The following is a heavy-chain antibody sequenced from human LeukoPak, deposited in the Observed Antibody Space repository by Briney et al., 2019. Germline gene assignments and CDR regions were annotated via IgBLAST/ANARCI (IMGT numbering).Heavy chain of an antibody. V-gene: IGHV4-61*01. CDR2: IYYSGST. Sequence: PSETLSLTCTVSGGSVSSGSYYWSWIRQPPGKGLEWIGYIYYSGSTNYNPSLKSRVTISVDTSKNQFSLKLSSVTAADTAVYYCARGHVSSIFGVVIIGYFDYWGQGTLVTVSS. CDR1: GGSVSSGSYY. J-gene: IGHJ4*02. CDR3: ARGHVSSIFGVVIIGYFDY. D-gene: IGHD3-3*01.